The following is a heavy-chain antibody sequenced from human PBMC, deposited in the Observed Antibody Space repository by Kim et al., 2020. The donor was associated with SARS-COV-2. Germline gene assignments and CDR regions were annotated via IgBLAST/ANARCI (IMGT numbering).Heavy chain of an antibody. CDR1: GFTFSSYA. D-gene: IGHD3-22*01. Sequence: GGSLRLSCAASGFTFSSYAMSWVRQAPGKGLEWVAAISGSGGSGYYADSVKGRVTISRDNSKNTLYLQMNSLRAEDTAVYYCARARISMIVGAPDDGGHGSLATTAS. CDR2: ISGSGGSG. J-gene: IGHJ4*01. V-gene: IGHV3-23*01. CDR3: ARARISMIVGAPDD.